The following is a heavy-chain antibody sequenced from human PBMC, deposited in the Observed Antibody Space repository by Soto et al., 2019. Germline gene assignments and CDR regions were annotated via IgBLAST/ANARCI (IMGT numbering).Heavy chain of an antibody. D-gene: IGHD5-18*01. CDR1: GFTFSSYG. Sequence: QVQLVESGGGVVQPGRSLRLSCAASGFTFSSYGMHWVRQAPGKGLEWVAVISYDGSNKYYADSVKGRFTISRDNSKNTLYLQMNSLRAEDTAVYYCAKDSGPLRGYSRRGYFDYWGQGTLVTVSS. CDR3: AKDSGPLRGYSRRGYFDY. J-gene: IGHJ4*02. V-gene: IGHV3-30*18. CDR2: ISYDGSNK.